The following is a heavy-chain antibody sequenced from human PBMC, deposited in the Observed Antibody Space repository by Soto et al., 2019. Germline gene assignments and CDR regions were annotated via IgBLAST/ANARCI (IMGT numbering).Heavy chain of an antibody. V-gene: IGHV4-31*03. D-gene: IGHD3-10*01. CDR3: ARDLRGRRSGRFDP. CDR1: GDPITSGGFY. CDR2: LYYSGVT. Sequence: QVQLQESGPGLVKPSETLSLTCTLSGDPITSGGFYWTWIRQHPAKGLEWIGYLYYSGVTYYNPSPKSRATISVDTSKNQFSLNLSSVTAADTAMYYCARDLRGRRSGRFDPWGQGTLVTVSS. J-gene: IGHJ5*02.